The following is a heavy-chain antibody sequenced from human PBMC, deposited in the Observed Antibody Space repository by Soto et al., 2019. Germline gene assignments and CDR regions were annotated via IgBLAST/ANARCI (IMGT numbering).Heavy chain of an antibody. CDR3: ARSLQLLNKAGAFDI. J-gene: IGHJ3*02. V-gene: IGHV1-69*12. D-gene: IGHD2-2*01. CDR2: IIPIFGTA. Sequence: QVQLVQSGAEVKKPGSSVKVSCKASGGTFSSYAISWVRQAPGQGLEWMGGIIPIFGTANYAQKFQGRVTIXXDXSXXTAYMELSSLRSEDTAVYYCARSLQLLNKAGAFDIWGQGTMVTVSS. CDR1: GGTFSSYA.